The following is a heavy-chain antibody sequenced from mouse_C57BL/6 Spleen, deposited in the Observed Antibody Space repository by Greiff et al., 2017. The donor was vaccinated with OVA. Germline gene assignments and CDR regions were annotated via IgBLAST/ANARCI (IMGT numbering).Heavy chain of an antibody. CDR3: ARGGYYGSPSGFAY. J-gene: IGHJ3*01. V-gene: IGHV1-54*01. Sequence: VKLQESGAELVRPGTSVKVSCKASGYAFTNYLIEWVKQRPGQGLEWIGVINPGSGGTNYNEKFKGKATLTADKSSSTAYMQLSSLTSEDSAVYFCARGGYYGSPSGFAYWGQGTLVTVSA. D-gene: IGHD1-1*01. CDR2: INPGSGGT. CDR1: GYAFTNYL.